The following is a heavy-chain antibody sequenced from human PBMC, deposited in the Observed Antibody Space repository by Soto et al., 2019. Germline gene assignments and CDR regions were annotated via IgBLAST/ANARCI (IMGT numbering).Heavy chain of an antibody. CDR2: FYYSGST. V-gene: IGHV4-39*01. D-gene: IGHD3-22*01. CDR3: ARNGDSSDYRGWFDP. Sequence: SETLSLTCAVSGGSISSATYSWGWFRQPPGKGLEWIGTFYYSGSTHYNPSLESRVTISVDTSKNQFSLKVSSLTAADTAVYYCARNGDSSDYRGWFDPWGQGTLVTVSS. CDR1: GGSISSATYS. J-gene: IGHJ5*02.